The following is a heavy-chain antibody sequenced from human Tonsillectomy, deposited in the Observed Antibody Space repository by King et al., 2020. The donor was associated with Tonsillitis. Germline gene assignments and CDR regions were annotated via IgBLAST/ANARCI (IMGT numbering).Heavy chain of an antibody. Sequence: QLVQSGAEVKKPGESLKISCKGSGYSFTSYWIGWVRQQPGKGLEWMGIIFPDDSDTRYSPSFQGQVTISADKSISTAYLQWSSLKASDTAMYYCAKQIPAAGAGAFDIWGQGTMVSVSS. CDR1: GYSFTSYW. V-gene: IGHV5-51*01. CDR3: AKQIPAAGAGAFDI. J-gene: IGHJ3*02. D-gene: IGHD6-13*01. CDR2: IFPDDSDT.